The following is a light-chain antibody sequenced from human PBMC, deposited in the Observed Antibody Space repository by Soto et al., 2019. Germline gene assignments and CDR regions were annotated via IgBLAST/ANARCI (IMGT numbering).Light chain of an antibody. V-gene: IGKV3-20*01. CDR2: GAS. Sequence: EIVLTQSPGTLSLSPGERATLSCRASQSISSSYLAWYQQRPGQAPRLLIFGASYRATGIPDRFSGSGSGTDFTLTISRLEPEEFAFYYCQQYSSSPPQFTFGPGPKVDSK. CDR3: QQYSSSPPQFT. CDR1: QSISSSY. J-gene: IGKJ3*01.